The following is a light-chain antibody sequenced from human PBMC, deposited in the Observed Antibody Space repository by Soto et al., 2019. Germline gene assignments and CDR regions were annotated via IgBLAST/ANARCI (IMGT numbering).Light chain of an antibody. V-gene: IGLV4-69*01. J-gene: IGLJ2*01. Sequence: QPVLTQSPSASASLGASVKLTCTLSSGHSSYAIAWHQQQPEKGPRYLMKLNSDGSHSKGDGIPDRFSGSSSGAERYLTISSHQSEDEADYYCQTWGTGTIGVFGGGTKLTVL. CDR3: QTWGTGTIGV. CDR1: SGHSSYA. CDR2: LNSDGSH.